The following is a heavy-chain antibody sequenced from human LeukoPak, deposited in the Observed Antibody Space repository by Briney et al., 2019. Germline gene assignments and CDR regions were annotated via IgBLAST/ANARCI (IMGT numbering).Heavy chain of an antibody. V-gene: IGHV3-7*01. CDR1: GFTFRHYW. Sequence: GGSLRLSCAASGFTFRHYWMDWVRQAPGKGLEWVANIKPDGSDKSYVDSVKGRFTISRDNAKDSLYLEMDSLRVEDTALYYCSRSLNFWGQGALVTVSS. J-gene: IGHJ4*02. CDR2: IKPDGSDK. CDR3: SRSLNF.